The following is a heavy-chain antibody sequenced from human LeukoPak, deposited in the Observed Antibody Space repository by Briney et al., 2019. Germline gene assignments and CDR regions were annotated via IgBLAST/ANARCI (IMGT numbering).Heavy chain of an antibody. J-gene: IGHJ5*02. CDR3: ASHIVVVPAAKGPDNWFDP. V-gene: IGHV1-69*06. CDR1: GGTFSSYA. D-gene: IGHD2-2*01. Sequence: RASVKVSCKASGGTFSSYAISWVRQAPGQGLEWMGGIIPIFGTANYAQKFQGRVTITADKSTSTAYMELSSLRSEDTAVYYCASHIVVVPAAKGPDNWFDPWGQGTLVTVSS. CDR2: IIPIFGTA.